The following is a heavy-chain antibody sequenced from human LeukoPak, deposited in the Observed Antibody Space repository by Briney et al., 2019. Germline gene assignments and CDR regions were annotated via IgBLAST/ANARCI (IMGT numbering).Heavy chain of an antibody. Sequence: GGFLRLSCAASGFTFKDYGMSWVRQAPGKGLEWLSHISGSGNSAHYADSVKGRFTISRDNSKNTVYLQMNSLRAEDTAVYYCAKDRGLGFYDDSGHHYWGQGTLVTVSS. CDR2: ISGSGNSA. CDR3: AKDRGLGFYDDSGHHY. D-gene: IGHD2/OR15-2a*01. CDR1: GFTFKDYG. J-gene: IGHJ4*02. V-gene: IGHV3-23*01.